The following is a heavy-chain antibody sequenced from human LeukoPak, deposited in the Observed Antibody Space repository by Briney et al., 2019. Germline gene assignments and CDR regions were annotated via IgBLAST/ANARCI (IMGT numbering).Heavy chain of an antibody. CDR3: ARGVPLGYCTYGVCYPPYYFDY. CDR2: VNPRSGDA. D-gene: IGHD2-8*01. J-gene: IGHJ4*02. Sequence: ASVRVSYKASGYTFISYNTNWLRQATGQGLEWMGWVNPRSGDAGYLQKFQGRLTITRDSSIDTAYMDLSGLSSEDTAVYYCARGVPLGYCTYGVCYPPYYFDYWGQGTLVTASS. V-gene: IGHV1-8*03. CDR1: GYTFISYN.